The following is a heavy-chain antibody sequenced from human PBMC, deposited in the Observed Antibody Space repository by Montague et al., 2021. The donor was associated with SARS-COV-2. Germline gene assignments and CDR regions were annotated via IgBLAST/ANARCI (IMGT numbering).Heavy chain of an antibody. J-gene: IGHJ4*02. Sequence: SETLSLTCTVSGGSVSSGSYYWSWIRQPPGKGLEWIGYIYYSGSTYYIPSLKSRVTISVDTSKNQFSLKLSSVTAADTAVYYCARADRETIFGVVASFDYWGQGTLATVSS. CDR2: IYYSGST. CDR3: ARADRETIFGVVASFDY. D-gene: IGHD3-3*01. V-gene: IGHV4-61*01. CDR1: GGSVSSGSYY.